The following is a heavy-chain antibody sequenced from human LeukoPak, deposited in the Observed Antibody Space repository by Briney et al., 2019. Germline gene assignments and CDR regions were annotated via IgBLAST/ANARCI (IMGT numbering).Heavy chain of an antibody. Sequence: GGSLRLSCTASGFIFSTYSMRWVRQAPGKGLEWVSYISTTGALLYAGSVKGRFTISRDNAKNSLYLQMNSLRDEDTAVYYCARDGWYYCDYWGQGTLVTVSS. CDR3: ARDGWYYCDY. D-gene: IGHD6-19*01. J-gene: IGHJ4*02. CDR1: GFIFSTYS. CDR2: ISTTGAL. V-gene: IGHV3-48*02.